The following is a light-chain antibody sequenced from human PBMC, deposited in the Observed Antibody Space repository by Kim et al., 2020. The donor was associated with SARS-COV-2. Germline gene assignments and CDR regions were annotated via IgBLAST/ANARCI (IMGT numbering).Light chain of an antibody. CDR2: QDS. CDR1: KLGDKY. J-gene: IGLJ3*02. Sequence: VSPGQTASITCSGDKLGDKYACWYQQKPGQSPVLVIYQDSKRPSGIPERFSGSNSGNTATLTISGTQAMDEADYYCQAWDSRTAVFGGGTQLTVL. CDR3: QAWDSRTAV. V-gene: IGLV3-1*01.